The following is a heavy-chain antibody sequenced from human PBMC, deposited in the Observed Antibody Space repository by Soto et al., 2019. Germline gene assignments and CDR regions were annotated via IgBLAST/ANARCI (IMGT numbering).Heavy chain of an antibody. Sequence: QVQMQESGPGLVKPSETLSLTCTVSGASVSSGNHYWSWIRQPPGKGLGVIGYIYHSGITNYNPPLKSRGTIAADTSRNQFSLTVSSVTAADTAVYYCARGWDANSWGQGTLVTVSS. CDR3: ARGWDANS. CDR2: IYHSGIT. J-gene: IGHJ4*02. V-gene: IGHV4-61*01. CDR1: GASVSSGNHY. D-gene: IGHD6-19*01.